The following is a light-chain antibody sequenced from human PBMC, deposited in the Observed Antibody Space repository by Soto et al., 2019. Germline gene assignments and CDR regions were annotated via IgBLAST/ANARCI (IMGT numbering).Light chain of an antibody. Sequence: DIQMTQSPSTLSASVGDRVTITCRASQSIRSWLAWYQQKPGKAPKLLIYKASSLESGVPSRFSGSGSGTEFTLTISSLQPDDFPTYYCQQYNSYPWTFGQGTKVEIK. CDR1: QSIRSW. V-gene: IGKV1-5*03. J-gene: IGKJ1*01. CDR3: QQYNSYPWT. CDR2: KAS.